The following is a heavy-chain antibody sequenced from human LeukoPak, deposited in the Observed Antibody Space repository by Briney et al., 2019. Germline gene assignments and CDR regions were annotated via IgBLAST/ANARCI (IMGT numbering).Heavy chain of an antibody. J-gene: IGHJ4*02. V-gene: IGHV4-34*01. CDR1: GGSFSGYY. CDR3: ARVHLDY. Sequence: SETLSLTCAVYGGSFSGYYWSWTRQPPGKGLEWIGEINHSGSTNYNPSLKSRVTISVDTSKNQFSLKLSSVTAADTAVYYCARVHLDYWGQGTLVTVSS. CDR2: INHSGST.